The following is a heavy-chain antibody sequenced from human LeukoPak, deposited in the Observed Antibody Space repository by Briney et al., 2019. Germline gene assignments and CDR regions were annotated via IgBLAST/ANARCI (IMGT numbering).Heavy chain of an antibody. CDR3: ARGGYSYGLDAFDI. CDR1: GYTFTSYD. D-gene: IGHD5-18*01. J-gene: IGHJ3*02. V-gene: IGHV1-2*02. Sequence: ASVKVSCKASGYTFTSYDINWVRQAPGQGLEWMGWINPNSGGTNYAQKFQGRVTMTRDTSISTAYMELSRLRSDDTAVYYCARGGYSYGLDAFDIWGQGTMVTVSS. CDR2: INPNSGGT.